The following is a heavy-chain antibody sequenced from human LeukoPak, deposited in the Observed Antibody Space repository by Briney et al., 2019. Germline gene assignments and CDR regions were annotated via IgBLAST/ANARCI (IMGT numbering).Heavy chain of an antibody. Sequence: SETLSLTCTVSGGSINSYYWSWIRQPPGKGLEWIGYVSGTGSTNYNPSLKSRVTISVDTSKNQFSLKLSSVTAADTAVYYCARDIEGYSYGFFDYWGQGTLVTVSS. J-gene: IGHJ4*02. D-gene: IGHD5-18*01. CDR2: VSGTGST. CDR3: ARDIEGYSYGFFDY. CDR1: GGSINSYY. V-gene: IGHV4-4*09.